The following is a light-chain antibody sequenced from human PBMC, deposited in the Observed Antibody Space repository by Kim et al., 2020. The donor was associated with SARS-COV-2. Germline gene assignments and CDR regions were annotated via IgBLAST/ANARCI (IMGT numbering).Light chain of an antibody. CDR2: YDS. Sequence: PGKTARITCGGNHIGSKSVHWYQQKPGQAPVLVIYYDSDRPSGIPERFSGSNSGNTATLTISRVEAGDEADYYCQVWDSSSDHPVFGGGTQLTVL. V-gene: IGLV3-21*04. J-gene: IGLJ3*02. CDR3: QVWDSSSDHPV. CDR1: HIGSKS.